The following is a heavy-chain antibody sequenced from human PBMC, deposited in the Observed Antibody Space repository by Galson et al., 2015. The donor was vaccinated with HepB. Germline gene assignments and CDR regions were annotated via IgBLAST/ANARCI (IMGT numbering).Heavy chain of an antibody. CDR1: GYTFTSYG. D-gene: IGHD2-2*01. J-gene: IGHJ6*03. CDR2: ISAYNGNT. CDR3: ARDIVVVPAASRGYYYYMDV. V-gene: IGHV1-18*01. Sequence: SVKVSCKASGYTFTSYGISWVRQAPGQGLEWMGWISAYNGNTNYAQKLQGRVTMTTDTSTSTAYMELRSLRSDDTAVYYCARDIVVVPAASRGYYYYMDVWGKGTTVTVSS.